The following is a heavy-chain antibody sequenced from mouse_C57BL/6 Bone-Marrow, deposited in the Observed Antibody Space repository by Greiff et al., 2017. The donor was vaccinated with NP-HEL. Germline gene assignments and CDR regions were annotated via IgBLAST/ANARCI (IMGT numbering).Heavy chain of an antibody. CDR2: IYPGNSDP. J-gene: IGHJ1*03. V-gene: IGHV1-5*01. CDR3: TRWIDGYYWYFDV. CDR1: GYTFTSYW. Sequence: EVHLVESGTVLARPGASVKMSCKTSGYTFTSYWMHWVKQRPGQGLEWIGAIYPGNSDPSYNQKFKGKAKLTAVTSASTAYMELSSLTNEDSAVYYCTRWIDGYYWYFDVWGTGTTVTVSS. D-gene: IGHD2-3*01.